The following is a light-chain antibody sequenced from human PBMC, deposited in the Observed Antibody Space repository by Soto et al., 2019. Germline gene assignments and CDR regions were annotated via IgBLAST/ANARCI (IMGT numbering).Light chain of an antibody. CDR1: SSDVGAYDY. CDR2: EVS. CDR3: SSYTTTNTLWV. J-gene: IGLJ3*02. Sequence: QSVLTQPASVSGSPGQSITISCTGTSSDVGAYDYVSWYQQNPGKAPKLIISEVSDRPSGVSNRFSGSKSGNTASLTISGLQAEDEADYFCSSYTTTNTLWVFGGGNQLTVL. V-gene: IGLV2-14*01.